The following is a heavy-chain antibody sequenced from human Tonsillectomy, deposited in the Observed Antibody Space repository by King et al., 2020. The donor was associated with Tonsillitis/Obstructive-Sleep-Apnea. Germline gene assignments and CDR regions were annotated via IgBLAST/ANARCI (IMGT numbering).Heavy chain of an antibody. CDR1: GGSISDYY. Sequence: QLQESGPGLVKPSETLSLTCTVSGGSISDYYWTWIRQSPGTGLEWIGYIYYGGRSSYNPSLKGRVSISVDSSKNQISLKVTSSTAADTAMYYCSRGSSAAAAGLDHWGQGTRVTVSS. CDR2: IYYGGRS. D-gene: IGHD6-13*01. CDR3: SRGSSAAAAGLDH. J-gene: IGHJ4*02. V-gene: IGHV4-59*01.